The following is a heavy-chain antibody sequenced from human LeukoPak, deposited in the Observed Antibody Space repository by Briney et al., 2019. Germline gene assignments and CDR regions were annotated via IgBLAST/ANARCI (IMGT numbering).Heavy chain of an antibody. CDR3: AKGVDTATLHGAFDI. Sequence: PGRSLRLSCAASGFTFSSYGMHWVRQAPGKGLGGVGIISFDGSYKYYADFVKGRFTISRDNSKNTLYLQTNSLRTEDMAVYYCAKGVDTATLHGAFDIWGQGTMVTVSS. D-gene: IGHD5-18*01. CDR2: ISFDGSYK. J-gene: IGHJ3*02. CDR1: GFTFSSYG. V-gene: IGHV3-30*18.